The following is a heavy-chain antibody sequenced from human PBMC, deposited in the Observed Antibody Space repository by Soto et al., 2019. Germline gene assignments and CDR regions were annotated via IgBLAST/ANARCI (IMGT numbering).Heavy chain of an antibody. J-gene: IGHJ6*02. CDR3: ASGLLYYYGMAV. D-gene: IGHD2-15*01. CDR1: GYTFTSYD. Sequence: ASVKVSCKASGYTFTSYDINWVRQATGQGLEWMGWMNPNSGNTGYAQKFQGRVTMTRNTSISTAYMELSSLRSEDTAVYYCASGLLYYYGMAVWGQGTTVTVSS. V-gene: IGHV1-8*01. CDR2: MNPNSGNT.